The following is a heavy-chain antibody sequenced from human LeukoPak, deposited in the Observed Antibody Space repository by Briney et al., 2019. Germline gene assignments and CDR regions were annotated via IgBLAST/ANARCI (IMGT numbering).Heavy chain of an antibody. CDR2: IYYSGST. V-gene: IGHV4-59*12. J-gene: IGHJ4*02. Sequence: PSETLSLTCTVSGGSISSYYWSWIRQPPGKGLEWIGYIYYSGSTNYNPSLKSRVTISVDTSKNQFSLKLSSVTAADTAVYYCARTLNSTVTRGGYFDYWGQGTLVTVSS. D-gene: IGHD4-17*01. CDR1: GGSISSYY. CDR3: ARTLNSTVTRGGYFDY.